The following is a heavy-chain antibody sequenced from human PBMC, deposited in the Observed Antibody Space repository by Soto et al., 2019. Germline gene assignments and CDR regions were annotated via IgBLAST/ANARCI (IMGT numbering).Heavy chain of an antibody. Sequence: ASVKVSCKASGYTFTSYGISWVRQAPGQGLEWMGWISAYNGNTNYAQKLQGRVTMTTDTPTSTAYMELRSLRSDDTAVYYCARGGSYGDLRNNWFDPWGQGTLVTVSS. V-gene: IGHV1-18*01. CDR3: ARGGSYGDLRNNWFDP. J-gene: IGHJ5*02. CDR1: GYTFTSYG. D-gene: IGHD4-17*01. CDR2: ISAYNGNT.